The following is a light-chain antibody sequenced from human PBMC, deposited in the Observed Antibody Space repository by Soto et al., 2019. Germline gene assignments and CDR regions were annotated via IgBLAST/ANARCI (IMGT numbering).Light chain of an antibody. CDR2: WAS. CDR3: QQYYKWPPFT. Sequence: DIVMTQSPDSLAVSLGERATINCKSSQSVLYSSNHQNYLAWYQQKPGQPPQLLIYWASTRESGVPDRFSGSGSGTDFTLTISSLQSEDFALYYCQQYYKWPPFTFGPGTKVDIK. V-gene: IGKV4-1*01. CDR1: QSVLYSSNHQNY. J-gene: IGKJ3*01.